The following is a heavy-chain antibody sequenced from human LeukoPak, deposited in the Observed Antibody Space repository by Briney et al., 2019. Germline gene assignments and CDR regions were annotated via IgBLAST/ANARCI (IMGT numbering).Heavy chain of an antibody. CDR3: AREGSSWLGYYYMDV. J-gene: IGHJ6*03. D-gene: IGHD6-13*01. CDR1: GYSFTGYY. Sequence: ASVKVSCKASGYSFTGYYIHWVRQAPGQGLEWMGWINPYSGDTNYAQKFQGRVTATRDTSISTAYMELSRLRSDDTAVYYCAREGSSWLGYYYMDVWGKGTTVTVSS. CDR2: INPYSGDT. V-gene: IGHV1-2*02.